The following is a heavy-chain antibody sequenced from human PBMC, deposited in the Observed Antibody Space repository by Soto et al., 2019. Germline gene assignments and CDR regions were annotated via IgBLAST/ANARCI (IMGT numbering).Heavy chain of an antibody. CDR3: ARSQYYDSSGYYYPGLDY. J-gene: IGHJ4*02. Sequence: ASVKVSCKASGYTFTNYGISWVRQAPGQGLEWMGWISANNGNTNYEQKLQGRVTMTTDTSTSTAYMELRSLRSDDTAVYYCARSQYYDSSGYYYPGLDYWGQGTLVTVSS. CDR2: ISANNGNT. CDR1: GYTFTNYG. V-gene: IGHV1-18*01. D-gene: IGHD3-22*01.